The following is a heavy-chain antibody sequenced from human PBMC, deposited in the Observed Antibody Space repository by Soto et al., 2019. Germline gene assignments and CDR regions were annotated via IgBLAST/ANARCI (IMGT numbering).Heavy chain of an antibody. Sequence: GGSLRLSCAASGFTFSSDSMNWVRQAPGKGLEWVSYISSSSSTIYYADSVKGRFTISRDSAKNSLYLQMNSLRDEDTAVYYCGRVADGGYYVVEHWGQGTLVTVSS. CDR3: GRVADGGYYVVEH. J-gene: IGHJ1*01. CDR2: ISSSSSTI. CDR1: GFTFSSDS. V-gene: IGHV3-48*02. D-gene: IGHD3-22*01.